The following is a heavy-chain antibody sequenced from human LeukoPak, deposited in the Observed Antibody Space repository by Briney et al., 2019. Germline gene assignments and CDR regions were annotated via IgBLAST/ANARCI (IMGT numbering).Heavy chain of an antibody. D-gene: IGHD5-12*01. CDR2: MNPNSGNT. V-gene: IGHV1-8*01. J-gene: IGHJ4*02. CDR3: ARGGGYDVPFVY. Sequence: ASVKVSCKAPGYTFTSYDINWVRQATGQGLEWMGWMNPNSGNTGYAQKFQGRVTMTRNTSISTAYMELSGLRSEDTAVYYCARGGGYDVPFVYWGQGTLVTVSS. CDR1: GYTFTSYD.